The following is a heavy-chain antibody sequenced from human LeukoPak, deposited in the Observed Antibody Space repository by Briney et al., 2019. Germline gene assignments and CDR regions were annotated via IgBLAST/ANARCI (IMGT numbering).Heavy chain of an antibody. CDR2: INAGNGNT. CDR3: ARGQRTTMIVVVPFDY. J-gene: IGHJ4*02. D-gene: IGHD3-22*01. CDR1: GYTFTSYA. Sequence: ASVKVSCKASGYTFTSYAMHWVRQAPGQRLEWMGWINAGNGNTKYSQKFQGRVTITRDTSASTAYMELSSLRSEDTAVYYCARGQRTTMIVVVPFDYWGQGTLVTVSS. V-gene: IGHV1-3*01.